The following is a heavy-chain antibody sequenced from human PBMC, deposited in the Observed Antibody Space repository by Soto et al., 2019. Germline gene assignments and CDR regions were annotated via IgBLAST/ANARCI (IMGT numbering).Heavy chain of an antibody. J-gene: IGHJ6*02. CDR2: IYYSGST. V-gene: IGHV4-31*03. CDR1: GGSISSGGYY. Sequence: PSETLSLTCTVSGGSISSGGYYWSWIRQHPRKGLEWIGYIYYSGSTYYSPSLKSRVTISVDTSKNQFSLKLSSVTAADTAVYYCARDLQYSRLFYGMDVWGQGTTVTVSS. D-gene: IGHD6-13*01. CDR3: ARDLQYSRLFYGMDV.